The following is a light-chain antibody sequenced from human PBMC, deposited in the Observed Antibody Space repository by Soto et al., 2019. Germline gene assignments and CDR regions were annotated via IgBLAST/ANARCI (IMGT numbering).Light chain of an antibody. CDR2: DAS. CDR3: QRYNNAPRT. CDR1: QDISNY. V-gene: IGKV1-27*01. J-gene: IGKJ1*01. Sequence: DIQMTQSPSSLSASVGDRVTITCRASQDISNYLAWYQQRPGQIPKLLISDASTLQSGVPSRFSGSGSGTDFTLTISSLQPEDVATYYCQRYNNAPRTFGQGTKVDIK.